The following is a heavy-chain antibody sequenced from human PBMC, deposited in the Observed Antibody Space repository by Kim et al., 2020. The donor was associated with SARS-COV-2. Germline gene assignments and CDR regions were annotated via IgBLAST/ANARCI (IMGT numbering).Heavy chain of an antibody. Sequence: GGSLRLSCAASGFTFNRAWMSWVRQVPGKGLEWVARIKRKTDRAATDYAATVKCRFSSTRDDSKNTLFLEMNSLKTEDTDVYFCTTDCGDYVDYLRAWGQGTMVTVSS. D-gene: IGHD4-17*01. CDR2: IKRKTDRAAT. CDR3: TTDCGDYVDYLRA. V-gene: IGHV3-15*01. CDR1: GFTFNRAW. J-gene: IGHJ3*01.